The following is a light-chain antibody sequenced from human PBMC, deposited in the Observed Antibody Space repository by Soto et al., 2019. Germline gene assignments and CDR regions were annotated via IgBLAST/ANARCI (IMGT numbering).Light chain of an antibody. CDR3: LQDYNHPWT. Sequence: AIPMTQFPSSLSASVGDRVTITCRASQGIRNDLGWYQQKPGKAPKLLIYAASSLQSGVPSRFSGSGSGTDFTLTISSLQPEDFATYYCLQDYNHPWTFGQGTKVEIK. CDR2: AAS. J-gene: IGKJ1*01. V-gene: IGKV1-6*01. CDR1: QGIRND.